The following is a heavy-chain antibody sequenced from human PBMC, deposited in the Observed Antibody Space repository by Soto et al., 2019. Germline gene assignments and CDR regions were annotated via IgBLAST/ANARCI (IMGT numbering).Heavy chain of an antibody. CDR2: IYYNGNT. Sequence: QVQLQESGPGLVQPSETLSLTCTVSGCAVSSGSYYWTWIRQPPGMGLEWIGFIYYNGNTNHNPSLTSRVPSSTATSKTQFSRNVGSVTVADTALFYCAVGAARQFGGLAPWGQGTLVPVPS. CDR1: GCAVSSGSYY. CDR3: AVGAARQFGGLAP. J-gene: IGHJ5*02. D-gene: IGHD1-26*01. V-gene: IGHV4-61*01.